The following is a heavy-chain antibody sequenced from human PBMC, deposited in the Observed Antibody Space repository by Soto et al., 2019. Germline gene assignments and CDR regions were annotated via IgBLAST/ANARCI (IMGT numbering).Heavy chain of an antibody. D-gene: IGHD4-17*01. CDR3: ARVWSDYAGYVHWFHGRRATDL. CDR2: VCSSGST. Sequence: SETLSLTCYVSSRSVSSFCWSWILQSPGKGLESIAYVCSSGSTNYNPSLESRVAISLDTSKNQFSLRLTSVTAADTAVYFCARVWSDYAGYVHWFHGRRATDL. J-gene: IGHJ2*01. V-gene: IGHV4-59*02. CDR1: SRSVSSFC.